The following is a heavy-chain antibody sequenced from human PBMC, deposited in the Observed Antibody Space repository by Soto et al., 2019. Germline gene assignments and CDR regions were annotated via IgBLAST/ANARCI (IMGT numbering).Heavy chain of an antibody. V-gene: IGHV3-23*01. D-gene: IGHD5-18*01. CDR1: GFTFSSYA. Sequence: EVQLLVSGGGLVQPGGSLRLSCAASGFTFSSYATSWVRQAPGKGLEWVSGISGSGGGTYYADSVKGRLTISRDNSKNTLYLQMNSLRAEDTAVYYCAKDGYSYRYPSYFDYWGQGTLVTVSS. J-gene: IGHJ4*02. CDR2: ISGSGGGT. CDR3: AKDGYSYRYPSYFDY.